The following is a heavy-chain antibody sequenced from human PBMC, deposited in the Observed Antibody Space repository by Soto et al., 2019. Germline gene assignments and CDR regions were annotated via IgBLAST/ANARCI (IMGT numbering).Heavy chain of an antibody. J-gene: IGHJ4*02. Sequence: EVQLVESGGGLVKPGGSLRLSCAASGFTFSSYSMNWVRQAPGKGLEWVSSISSSSSYIYYADSVKGRFTISRDNAKNSLYRQMNSLRAEDTAVYYCASCSGGSCYYYFDYWGQGTLVTVSS. D-gene: IGHD2-15*01. CDR3: ASCSGGSCYYYFDY. CDR1: GFTFSSYS. V-gene: IGHV3-21*01. CDR2: ISSSSSYI.